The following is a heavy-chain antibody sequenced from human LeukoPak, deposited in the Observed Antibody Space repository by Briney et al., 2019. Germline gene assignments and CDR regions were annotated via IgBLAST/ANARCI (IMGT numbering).Heavy chain of an antibody. Sequence: PSETLSLTCAVSGYSISSGYVWAWIRQPPGKGLEWIGNIYHSGSTYYNPSLKSRVTISVDTSKNQFSLKLSSVTAADTAVYYCARYYYDSSGYYWGNFDYWGQGTLVTVSS. CDR3: ARYYYDSSGYYWGNFDY. V-gene: IGHV4-38-2*01. J-gene: IGHJ4*02. D-gene: IGHD3-22*01. CDR1: GYSISSGYV. CDR2: IYHSGST.